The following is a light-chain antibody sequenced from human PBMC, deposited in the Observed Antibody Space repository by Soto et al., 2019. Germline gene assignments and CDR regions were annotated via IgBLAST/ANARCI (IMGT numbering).Light chain of an antibody. J-gene: IGKJ1*01. Sequence: QLTQSPSSLSASVGDRVTITCRASQGISSNLAWYQQKPGRAPKLLIFGASTLQSGVPSRFSGSGPGTEFTLTISSLQPDDFATYYCQQYDTYWTFGQGTKVDIK. CDR2: GAS. CDR1: QGISSN. CDR3: QQYDTYWT. V-gene: IGKV1-9*01.